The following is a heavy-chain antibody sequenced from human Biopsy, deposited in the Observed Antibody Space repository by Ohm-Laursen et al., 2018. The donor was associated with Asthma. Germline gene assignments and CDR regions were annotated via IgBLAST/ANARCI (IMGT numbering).Heavy chain of an antibody. J-gene: IGHJ4*02. D-gene: IGHD2-2*01. V-gene: IGHV1-69*13. CDR1: GGTFNTYV. Sequence: GASVKVSCKSLGGTFNTYVIGWVRQAPGQGLEWKGGINAVFGTTTYPQKFQDRVTITADDSTSTVYMELSILRSEDTAVYYCARKAVSCISRTCYSLDFWGQGTLVTVSS. CDR2: INAVFGTT. CDR3: ARKAVSCISRTCYSLDF.